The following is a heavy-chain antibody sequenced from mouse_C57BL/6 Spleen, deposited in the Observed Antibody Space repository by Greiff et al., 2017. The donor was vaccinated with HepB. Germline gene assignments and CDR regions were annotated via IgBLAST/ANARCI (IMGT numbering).Heavy chain of an antibody. Sequence: VQRVESGAELVKPGASVKMSCKASGYTFTTYPIEWMKQNHGKSLEWIGNFHPYNDDTKYNEKFKGKATLTVEKSYSTVYLELSRLTSDDSAVYYCARNYYGSSYGYFDVWGTGTTVTVSS. CDR2: FHPYNDDT. J-gene: IGHJ1*03. CDR3: ARNYYGSSYGYFDV. CDR1: GYTFTTYP. D-gene: IGHD1-1*01. V-gene: IGHV1-47*01.